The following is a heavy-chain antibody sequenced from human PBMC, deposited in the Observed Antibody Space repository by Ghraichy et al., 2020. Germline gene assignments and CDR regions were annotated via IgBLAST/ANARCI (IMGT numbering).Heavy chain of an antibody. Sequence: LNISCAASGFTFSSYEMNWVRQAPGKGLEWVSYISSSGSTIYYADSVKGRFTISRDNAKNSLYLQMNSLRAEDTAVYYCASLFSPYMGNYYYGMDVWGQGTTVTVSS. V-gene: IGHV3-48*03. CDR3: ASLFSPYMGNYYYGMDV. CDR2: ISSSGSTI. J-gene: IGHJ6*02. D-gene: IGHD7-27*01. CDR1: GFTFSSYE.